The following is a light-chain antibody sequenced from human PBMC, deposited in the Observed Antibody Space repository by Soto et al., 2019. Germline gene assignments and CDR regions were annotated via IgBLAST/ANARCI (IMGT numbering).Light chain of an antibody. CDR3: QQYYSLPPT. Sequence: DIMMTQSPDSLAVSLGERATINCKSSQSVLYRSNTKNYLAWYQQKPGQPPNLLIYWASTRESGVPDRFSGSGSGTDFTLTISSLQAEDVAVYYCQQYYSLPPTFGQGTKVEIK. CDR2: WAS. V-gene: IGKV4-1*01. CDR1: QSVLYRSNTKNY. J-gene: IGKJ1*01.